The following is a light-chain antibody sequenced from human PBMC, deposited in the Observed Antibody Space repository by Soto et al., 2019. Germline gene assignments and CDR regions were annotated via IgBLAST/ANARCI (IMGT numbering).Light chain of an antibody. CDR1: SSNIGNHA. CDR3: AAWDDSLNGVV. Sequence: QSVLTQPPSVSEAPRQRVTISCSGSSSNIGNHAVNWYQQLPGKAPKLLIYYDDLLPSGISDRFSGSKSGTSASLAISGLQSEDEADYYCAAWDDSLNGVVFCGGTKVTVL. J-gene: IGLJ2*01. V-gene: IGLV1-36*01. CDR2: YDD.